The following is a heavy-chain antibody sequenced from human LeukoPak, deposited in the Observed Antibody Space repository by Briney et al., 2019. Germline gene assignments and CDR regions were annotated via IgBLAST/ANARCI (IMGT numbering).Heavy chain of an antibody. CDR3: AKDYYDSSGGDY. V-gene: IGHV3-30*18. D-gene: IGHD3-22*01. Sequence: GESLRLSCAASGFTFSSYGMHWVRQAPGKGLEWVAVISYDGSNKYYADSVKGRFTISRDNSKNTLYLQMNSLRAEDTAVYYCAKDYYDSSGGDYWGQGTLVTVSS. CDR1: GFTFSSYG. J-gene: IGHJ4*02. CDR2: ISYDGSNK.